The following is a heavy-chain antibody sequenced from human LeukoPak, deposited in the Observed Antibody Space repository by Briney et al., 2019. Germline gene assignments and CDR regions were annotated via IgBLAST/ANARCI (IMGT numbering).Heavy chain of an antibody. CDR1: GGSISNYY. J-gene: IGHJ4*02. CDR3: ARHSYDYVWGSYRSVRYFDY. D-gene: IGHD3-16*02. V-gene: IGHV4-59*08. CDR2: TYYTGST. Sequence: SETLSLTCNVSGGSISNYYWSWMRQPPGKGLEWIGYTYYTGSTNYNPSLKSRVTISVDTSKNQFSLKLSSVTAADTAVYYCARHSYDYVWGSYRSVRYFDYWGQGTLVTVSS.